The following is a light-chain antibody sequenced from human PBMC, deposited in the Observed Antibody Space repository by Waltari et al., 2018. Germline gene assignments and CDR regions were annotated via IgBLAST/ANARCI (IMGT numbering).Light chain of an antibody. V-gene: IGKV3-11*01. J-gene: IGKJ5*01. CDR3: QQRHIWIT. Sequence: EIVLTQSPATLPLSPGERATLSCRASQSVSVYLDWYQQRPGQAPRLLIFDASKRATGIPERFSGSGSGTDFTLAISSLEPEDFAVYYCQQRHIWITFGQGTRLEIK. CDR1: QSVSVY. CDR2: DAS.